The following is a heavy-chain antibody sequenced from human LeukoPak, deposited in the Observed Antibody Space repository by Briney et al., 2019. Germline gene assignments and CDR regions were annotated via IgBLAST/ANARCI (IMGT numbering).Heavy chain of an antibody. V-gene: IGHV1-69*04. CDR3: ARGGSSGYYDY. J-gene: IGHJ4*02. D-gene: IGHD3-22*01. Sequence: SVKVSCKASGGTFSSYAISWVRQAPGQGLEWMGRIIPILGIANYAQKFQGRVTITADKSTSTAYMELSSLRSEDTAVYYCARGGSSGYYDYWGQGTLVTVSS. CDR1: GGTFSSYA. CDR2: IIPILGIA.